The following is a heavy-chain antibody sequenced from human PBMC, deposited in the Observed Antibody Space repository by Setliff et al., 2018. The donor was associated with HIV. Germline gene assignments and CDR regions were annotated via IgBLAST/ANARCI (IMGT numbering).Heavy chain of an antibody. J-gene: IGHJ4*02. V-gene: IGHV3-23*01. D-gene: IGHD2-2*01. CDR1: GFTFSTYA. CDR2: ISGGGYTT. CDR3: AKDRGEVPTAFFDY. Sequence: SCAASGFTFSTYAMSWVRQAPGKGLEWVSGISGGGYTTYYADSVKGRFTISRDNSKNTRYLQMNSLRAEDTAVYCCAKDRGEVPTAFFDYWGQGTLVTVSS.